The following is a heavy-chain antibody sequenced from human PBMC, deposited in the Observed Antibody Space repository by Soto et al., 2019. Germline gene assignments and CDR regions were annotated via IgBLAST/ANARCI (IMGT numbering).Heavy chain of an antibody. Sequence: QEQLVQSGAEVKKPGASVKVSCKASGVTFTHYSIHWVRQAPGQGLEWLGVINPSGGGTTYAQKFRGRVTLTGDPSTTTLYMELSSLRSEDTALYYCARDRRVAPLVDYSYGLDAWGQGTTVTVSS. CDR3: ARDRRVAPLVDYSYGLDA. CDR1: GVTFTHYS. J-gene: IGHJ6*02. CDR2: INPSGGGT. D-gene: IGHD1-26*01. V-gene: IGHV1-46*01.